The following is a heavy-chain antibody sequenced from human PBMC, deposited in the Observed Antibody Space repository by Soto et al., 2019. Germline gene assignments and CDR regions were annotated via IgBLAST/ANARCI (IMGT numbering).Heavy chain of an antibody. J-gene: IGHJ5*02. D-gene: IGHD2-2*01. CDR1: GGSFSGYY. CDR3: ARGQIVVVPAAIGWFDP. CDR2: INHSGRT. V-gene: IGHV4-34*01. Sequence: QVQLQQWGAGLLKPSETLSLTCAVYGGSFSGYYWSWIRQPPGKGLEWIGEINHSGRTNYNPSLKSRGTISVDTSKNQSALKLSSGTAADTAVYYCARGQIVVVPAAIGWFDPWGQGTLVTVSS.